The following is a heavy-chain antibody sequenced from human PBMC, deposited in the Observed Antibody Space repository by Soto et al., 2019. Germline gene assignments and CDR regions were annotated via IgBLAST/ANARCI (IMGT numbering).Heavy chain of an antibody. CDR2: MNPNSGNT. D-gene: IGHD3-9*01. CDR1: GYTFTSYD. CDR3: ARVYYDILTGYWGGWFDP. J-gene: IGHJ5*02. V-gene: IGHV1-8*01. Sequence: GASVKVSCKASGYTFTSYDINWVRQATGQGLEWMGWMNPNSGNTGYAQKFQGRVTMTRNTSISTAYMELSSLRSEDTAVYYCARVYYDILTGYWGGWFDPWGQGTLVTVSS.